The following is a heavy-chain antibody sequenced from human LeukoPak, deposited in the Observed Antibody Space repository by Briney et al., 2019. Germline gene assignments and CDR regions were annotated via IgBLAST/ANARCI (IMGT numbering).Heavy chain of an antibody. CDR3: ASSIDYYGSGSSYAFDY. D-gene: IGHD3-10*01. CDR2: ISAYNGNT. J-gene: IGHJ4*02. Sequence: ASVKVSCKAAGYTFTSYGISWARQAPGQGLEWMGWISAYNGNTNYAQKLQGRVTMTTDTSTSTAYMELRSLRSDDTAVYYCASSIDYYGSGSSYAFDYWGQGTLVTVSS. V-gene: IGHV1-18*01. CDR1: GYTFTSYG.